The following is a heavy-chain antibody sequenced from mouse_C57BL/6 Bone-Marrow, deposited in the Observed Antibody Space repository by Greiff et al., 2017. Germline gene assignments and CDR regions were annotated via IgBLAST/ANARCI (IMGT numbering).Heavy chain of an antibody. CDR3: ARDSSCYRDLHFDY. V-gene: IGHV1-64*01. CDR1: GYTFTSYW. CDR2: IHPNSGST. J-gene: IGHJ2*01. Sequence: QVQLQQPGAELVKPGASVKLSCKASGYTFTSYWMHWVKQRPGQGLEWIGMIHPNSGSTNYNEKFKSKATLTVDKSSSPAYMQLSSLTSEDSAVYYCARDSSCYRDLHFDYWGQGTTLTVSS. D-gene: IGHD3-2*02.